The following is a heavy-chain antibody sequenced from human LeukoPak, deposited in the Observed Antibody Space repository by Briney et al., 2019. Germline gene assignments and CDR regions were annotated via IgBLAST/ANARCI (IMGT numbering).Heavy chain of an antibody. D-gene: IGHD6-19*01. CDR1: GFTFSSYS. V-gene: IGHV3-21*04. CDR3: AKDMGWSYGMDV. CDR2: ISSSSSYI. J-gene: IGHJ6*02. Sequence: GGSLRLSCAASGFTFSSYSMNWVRQAPGKGLEWVSSISSSSSYIYYADSVKGRFTISRDNAKNSLYLQMNSLRAEDTALYYCAKDMGWSYGMDVWGQGTTVTVSS.